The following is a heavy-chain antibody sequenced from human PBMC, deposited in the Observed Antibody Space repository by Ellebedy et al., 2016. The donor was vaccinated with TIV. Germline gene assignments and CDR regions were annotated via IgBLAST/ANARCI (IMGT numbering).Heavy chain of an antibody. V-gene: IGHV3-48*02. J-gene: IGHJ4*02. CDR2: INSDGSTI. CDR3: ARIFAS. Sequence: GGSLRLXCAASGFTFSNYNMNWVRQAPGKGLEWVSFINSDGSTIYYTDSVKGRFTISRDNAKSSLYLQMNSLRDEDTAVYYCARIFASWGQGTLVTVSS. CDR1: GFTFSNYN.